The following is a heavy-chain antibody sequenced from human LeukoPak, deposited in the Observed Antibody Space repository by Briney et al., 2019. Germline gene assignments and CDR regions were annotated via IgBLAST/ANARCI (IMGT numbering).Heavy chain of an antibody. CDR3: ARGGPGEGTDMDV. CDR1: GFTVSSNY. V-gene: IGHV3-53*01. CDR2: IYSGGST. J-gene: IGHJ6*02. D-gene: IGHD1-1*01. Sequence: GGSLRLSCAASGFTVSSNYMSWVRQAPGKGLEWVSVIYSGGSTYYADSVKGRFTISRDNSKNTLYLQMNSLRAEDTAVYYCARGGPGEGTDMDVWGQGTTVTVSS.